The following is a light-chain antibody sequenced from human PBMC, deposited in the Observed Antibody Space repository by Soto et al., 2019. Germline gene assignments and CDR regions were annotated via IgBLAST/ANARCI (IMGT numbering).Light chain of an antibody. Sequence: EIVLTQSPGTLSLSPGERPTLSCRASRSVSSDYLAWYQQKPGQAPRLLIHGASNRATGIPDRFSGRGSGTDFTLTTSRLEPEDFVVYYCQQYGSSGTFGQGTKVDIK. CDR2: GAS. J-gene: IGKJ1*01. CDR3: QQYGSSGT. V-gene: IGKV3-20*01. CDR1: RSVSSDY.